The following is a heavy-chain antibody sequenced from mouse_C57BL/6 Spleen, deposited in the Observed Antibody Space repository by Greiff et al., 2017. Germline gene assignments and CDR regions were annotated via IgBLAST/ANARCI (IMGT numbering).Heavy chain of an antibody. CDR3: ARATYYYGMGY. V-gene: IGHV1-26*01. CDR2: INPNNGGT. CDR1: GYTFTDYY. D-gene: IGHD1-1*01. Sequence: VQLQQSGPELVKPGASVKISCKASGYTFTDYYMNWVKQSHGKSLEWIGDINPNNGGTSYNQKFKGKATLTVDKSSSTAYMELRSLTSEDSAVYYCARATYYYGMGYWGQGTLVTVSA. J-gene: IGHJ3*01.